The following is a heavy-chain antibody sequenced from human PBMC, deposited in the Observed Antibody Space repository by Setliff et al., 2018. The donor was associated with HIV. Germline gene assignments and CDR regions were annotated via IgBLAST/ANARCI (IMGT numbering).Heavy chain of an antibody. V-gene: IGHV4-34*10. CDR3: ARSPGGGRLPYFFDF. CDR2: INHSGIT. CDR1: GASFSGYY. Sequence: AVYGASFSGYYWAWIRQSPERGLEFIGEINHSGITNYNPSLKSRVTLSRDASKNQFFLKLTSVTAADTAIYYCARSPGGGRLPYFFDFWGQGTLVTVSS. J-gene: IGHJ4*02. D-gene: IGHD2-15*01.